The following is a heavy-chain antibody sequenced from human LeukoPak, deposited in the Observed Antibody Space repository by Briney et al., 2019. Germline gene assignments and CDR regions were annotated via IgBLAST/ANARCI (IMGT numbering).Heavy chain of an antibody. V-gene: IGHV3-48*04. CDR3: ARVGYSYGLDY. Sequence: PGGSLRLSCAASGFTFSSYSMNWVRQAPGKGLEWVSYISSSGSTIYYADSVKGRFTISRDNAKNSLYLQMNSLRAEDTAVYYCARVGYSYGLDYWGQGTLVTVSS. CDR1: GFTFSSYS. D-gene: IGHD5-18*01. J-gene: IGHJ4*02. CDR2: ISSSGSTI.